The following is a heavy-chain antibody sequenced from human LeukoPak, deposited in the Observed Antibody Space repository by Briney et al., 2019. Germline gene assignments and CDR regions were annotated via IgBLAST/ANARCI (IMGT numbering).Heavy chain of an antibody. CDR2: VIPIFGTA. J-gene: IGHJ5*02. CDR3: ARNMGLLWFGGSNHNWFDP. D-gene: IGHD3-10*01. V-gene: IGHV1-69*13. Sequence: ASVKVSCKASGGTFSSYAISWVRQAPGQGLEWMGGVIPIFGTANYAQKFQGRVTITADESTSTAYMELSSLRSEDTAVYYCARNMGLLWFGGSNHNWFDPWGQGTLVTVSS. CDR1: GGTFSSYA.